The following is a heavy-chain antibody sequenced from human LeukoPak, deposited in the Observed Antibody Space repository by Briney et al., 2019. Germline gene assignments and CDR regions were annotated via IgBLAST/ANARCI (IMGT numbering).Heavy chain of an antibody. V-gene: IGHV3-23*01. CDR2: ISGSGGST. CDR3: AKDKEWSTIATFDY. CDR1: GFTFSSYA. Sequence: TGGSLRLSCAASGFTFSSYAMSWVRQAPGKGLEWVSAISGSGGSTYYADSVKGRFTISRDNSKNTLYLQMNSLRAEDTAVYYCAKDKEWSTIATFDYWGQGTLVTVSS. J-gene: IGHJ4*02. D-gene: IGHD3-3*01.